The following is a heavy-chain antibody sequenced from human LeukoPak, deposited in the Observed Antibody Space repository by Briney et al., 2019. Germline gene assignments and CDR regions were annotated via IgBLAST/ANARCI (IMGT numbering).Heavy chain of an antibody. CDR3: ARTRITMIVGLASRFDY. Sequence: GGSLRLSCAASGFTFSSYWMSWVRQAPGKGLEWVANIKQDGSEKYYVDSVKGRFTISRDNAKNSLYLQMNSLRAEDAVVYYCARTRITMIVGLASRFDYWGQGTLVTVSS. D-gene: IGHD3-22*01. V-gene: IGHV3-7*01. CDR1: GFTFSSYW. J-gene: IGHJ4*02. CDR2: IKQDGSEK.